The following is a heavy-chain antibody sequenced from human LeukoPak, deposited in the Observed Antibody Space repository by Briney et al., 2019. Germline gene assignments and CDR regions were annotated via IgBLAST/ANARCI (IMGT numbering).Heavy chain of an antibody. V-gene: IGHV1-58*01. D-gene: IGHD3-16*01. CDR1: GFTSTNFA. CDR2: IIVGSGAT. J-gene: IGHJ4*02. Sequence: GASVKVSCKASGFTSTNFAVQWVRQARGQRLEWIGWIIVGSGATKCAQDFQERVTITRDLSTSTPYMELRSLTSEDTAVYYCAADLSNPRMGASYLDSWGQGTLVTVSS. CDR3: AADLSNPRMGASYLDS.